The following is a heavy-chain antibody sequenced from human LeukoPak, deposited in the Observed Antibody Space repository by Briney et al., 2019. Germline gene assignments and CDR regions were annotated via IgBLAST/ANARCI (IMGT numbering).Heavy chain of an antibody. CDR3: ARDRSTDRYSGSSTPS. CDR1: GFTFSSYS. V-gene: IGHV3-21*01. D-gene: IGHD6-13*01. Sequence: GGSLRLSCAASGFTFSSYSMNWVRQAPGKGLEWVSSISSSSSYIYYADSVKGRFTISRDNAKNSLYLQMNSLRAEDTAVYYCARDRSTDRYSGSSTPSWGQGTLVTVSS. CDR2: ISSSSSYI. J-gene: IGHJ5*02.